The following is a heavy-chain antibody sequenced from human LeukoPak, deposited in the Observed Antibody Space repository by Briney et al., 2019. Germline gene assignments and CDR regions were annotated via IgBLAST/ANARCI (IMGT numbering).Heavy chain of an antibody. D-gene: IGHD3-22*01. CDR3: ARDGSKYGSSGEN. CDR2: ISSSSSYI. V-gene: IGHV3-21*04. Sequence: GGSLRLSCAASGFTFSSYSMNWVRQAPGKGLEWVSSISSSSSYIYYADSVKGRFTISRDNSKNTLYLQMNSLRAEDTAVYYCARDGSKYGSSGENWGQGTLVTVSS. J-gene: IGHJ4*02. CDR1: GFTFSSYS.